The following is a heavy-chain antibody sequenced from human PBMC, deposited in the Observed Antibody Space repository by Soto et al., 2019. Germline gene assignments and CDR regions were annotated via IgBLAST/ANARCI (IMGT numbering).Heavy chain of an antibody. Sequence: VQLVQSGAEVKKPGASEKVSCKASGYTFSTYGISWVRQAPGQGLEWMGWINGYNGNTNYAPKLQGRITMTTDTSTTTAYMELRSLRSDDTAVYYCARMGDVPYYYYGMDVWGQGTTVNVSS. CDR1: GYTFSTYG. V-gene: IGHV1-18*01. CDR3: ARMGDVPYYYYGMDV. D-gene: IGHD3-16*01. CDR2: INGYNGNT. J-gene: IGHJ6*02.